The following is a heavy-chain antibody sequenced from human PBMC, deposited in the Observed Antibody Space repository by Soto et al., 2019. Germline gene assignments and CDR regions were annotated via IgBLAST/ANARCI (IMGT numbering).Heavy chain of an antibody. V-gene: IGHV4-59*08. J-gene: IGHJ4*02. CDR2: IYYSGST. CDR1: GGSISSYY. CDR3: ARQGSY. Sequence: KASETLSLTCTVSGGSISSYYWSWIRQPPGKGLEWIGYIYYSGSTNYNPSLKSRVTISADPSKNQVSLTLTSVTAADTAVYYCARQGSYWGQGALVTVSS.